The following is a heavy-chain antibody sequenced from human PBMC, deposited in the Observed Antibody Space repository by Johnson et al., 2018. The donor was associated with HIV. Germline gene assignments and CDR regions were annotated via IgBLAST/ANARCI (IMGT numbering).Heavy chain of an antibody. J-gene: IGHJ3*02. CDR3: AAGGGDCYPSHWGFCAFDI. CDR1: GFTFSSYA. V-gene: IGHV3-23*04. D-gene: IGHD2-21*01. Sequence: EVQLVESGGGLVQPGGSLRLSCAASGFTFSSYAMSWVRQAPGKGLEWVSAISGSGGSTYYADSVKGRFTISRDNSKNTLYLQMNSLTGEDTAIYYCAAGGGDCYPSHWGFCAFDIWGRGTMVTVSS. CDR2: ISGSGGST.